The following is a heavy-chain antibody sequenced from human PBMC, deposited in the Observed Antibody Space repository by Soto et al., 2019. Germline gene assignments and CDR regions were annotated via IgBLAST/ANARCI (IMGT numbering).Heavy chain of an antibody. V-gene: IGHV1-69*08. CDR2: IIPSLGIA. CDR3: ARDRAYCGGDCYAPPDY. J-gene: IGHJ4*02. Sequence: QVQLVQSGAEVKKPGSSVKVSCKASGGTFSSYTISWVRQAPGHGLEWMGRIIPSLGIANYEQKFQGRVTITADKSTSTGYMELSSLRSEDTAVDYCARDRAYCGGDCYAPPDYWGQGTLVTVSS. D-gene: IGHD2-21*02. CDR1: GGTFSSYT.